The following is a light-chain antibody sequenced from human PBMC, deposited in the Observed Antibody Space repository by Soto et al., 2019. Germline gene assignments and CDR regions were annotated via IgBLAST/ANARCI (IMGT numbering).Light chain of an antibody. CDR1: NSNIGSNT. Sequence: QSVLTQPPSASGTRGQRVTISCSGSNSNIGSNTVNWYQQVPGTAPKLLIYSNNQRPSGVPDRFSGSKSGTSASLAISGLQSEDEADYYCAAWDDSLNGYVFGAGTKVTVL. CDR3: AAWDDSLNGYV. J-gene: IGLJ1*01. V-gene: IGLV1-44*01. CDR2: SNN.